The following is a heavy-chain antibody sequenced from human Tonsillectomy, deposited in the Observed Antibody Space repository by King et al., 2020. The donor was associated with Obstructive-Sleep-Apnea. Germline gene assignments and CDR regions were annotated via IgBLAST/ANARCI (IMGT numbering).Heavy chain of an antibody. CDR2: LYPPGST. J-gene: IGHJ4*02. V-gene: IGHV4-59*01. CDR1: GGSISSFY. D-gene: IGHD2-8*01. Sequence: VQLQESGPGLVKPAETLSLTCTVAGGSISSFYWSWFRQPPGKGLEWLGHLYPPGSTNYNPSLKSRVTISVDTSKKHFSLRLSSVTAADTAVYYCAKWHQYGGTRYYFDYWGQGTLVTVSS. CDR3: AKWHQYGGTRYYFDY.